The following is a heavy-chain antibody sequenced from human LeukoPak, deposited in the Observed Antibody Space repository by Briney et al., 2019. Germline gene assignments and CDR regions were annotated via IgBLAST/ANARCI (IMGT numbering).Heavy chain of an antibody. CDR3: AREEGVPAATN. J-gene: IGHJ4*02. CDR1: GFTFSSYS. CDR2: ISSSSSHI. V-gene: IGHV3-21*01. Sequence: GGSLGLSCAASGFTFSSYSMNWVRQAPGKGLEWVSSISSSSSHIYYADSVKGRFTISRDNAKNSLYLQMNSLRAEDTAVYYCAREEGVPAATNWGQGTLVTVSS. D-gene: IGHD2-2*01.